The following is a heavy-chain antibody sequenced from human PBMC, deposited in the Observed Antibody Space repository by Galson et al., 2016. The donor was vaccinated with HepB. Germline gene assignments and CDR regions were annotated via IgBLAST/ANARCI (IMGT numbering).Heavy chain of an antibody. CDR2: ISGNGDSI. D-gene: IGHD3-10*01. J-gene: IGHJ1*01. CDR1: GFTFSSYA. Sequence: SLRLSCAASGFTFSSYAMSWVRQAPGKGLEWVSAISGNGDSIYYADSVRGRFTISRDNSKNTLFLQINSLRAEDTAVFYCAKSPLMFFGELLGYFQHWGQGTLVTVSA. V-gene: IGHV3-23*01. CDR3: AKSPLMFFGELLGYFQH.